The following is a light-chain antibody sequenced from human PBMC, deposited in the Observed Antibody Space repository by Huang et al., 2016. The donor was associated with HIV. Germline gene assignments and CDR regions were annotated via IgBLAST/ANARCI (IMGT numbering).Light chain of an antibody. CDR2: WAS. CDR3: HQYYDTPGT. Sequence: DIVMTQSPDSLPLSLGERATLNCRASDNVFNNYSGRDSLAWYHQKSGHPPRLLIYWASTRASGVPDRFIRSESGTDFTLTISSLQAEDVAFYYCHQYYDTPGTFGQGTQVEI. CDR1: DNVFNNYSGRDS. J-gene: IGKJ1*01. V-gene: IGKV4-1*01.